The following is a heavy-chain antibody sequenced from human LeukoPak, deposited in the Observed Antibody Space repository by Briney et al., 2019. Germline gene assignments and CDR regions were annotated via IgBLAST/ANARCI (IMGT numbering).Heavy chain of an antibody. D-gene: IGHD3-10*01. CDR1: GFTFSSYG. V-gene: IGHV3-33*01. Sequence: GGSLRLSCTASGFTFSSYGMHWVRQAPGKGLEWVAVIWYDGSNQQYADSVKGRFTISRDNSKNTLYLQMNSLRAEDTAVYYCARGGGVKWCFDLWGRGTLVTVSS. CDR3: ARGGGVKWCFDL. J-gene: IGHJ2*01. CDR2: IWYDGSNQ.